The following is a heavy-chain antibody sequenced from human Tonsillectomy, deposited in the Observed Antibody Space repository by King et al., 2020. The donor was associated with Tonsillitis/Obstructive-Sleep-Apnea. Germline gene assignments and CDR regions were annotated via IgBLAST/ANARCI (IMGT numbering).Heavy chain of an antibody. CDR1: GYSFTSYW. CDR2: IYPVDSDT. Sequence: QLVQSGAEVKKPGESLKISCKGSGYSFTSYWIAWVRQMPGKGLEWMGIIYPVDSDTRYSPSFQGQVTISVDKSISTAYLQWSSLKASDTAMYYCARRARGFDFWSGYYSYYYYMDVWGKGTTVTVSS. V-gene: IGHV5-51*01. D-gene: IGHD3-3*01. J-gene: IGHJ6*03. CDR3: ARRARGFDFWSGYYSYYYYMDV.